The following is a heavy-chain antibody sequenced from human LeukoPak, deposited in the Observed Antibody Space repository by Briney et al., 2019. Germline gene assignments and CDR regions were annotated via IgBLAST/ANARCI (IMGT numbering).Heavy chain of an antibody. D-gene: IGHD3-22*01. V-gene: IGHV3-9*03. Sequence: GGSLRLSCAASGFTFDDYAMHWVRQAPEKGLEWVSGISWNSGSTGYADSVKGRFTISRDNAKNSLYLQMNNLRPEDMALYYCAKSRTTTSGYYNFDSWGQGTLVTVSS. J-gene: IGHJ4*02. CDR2: ISWNSGST. CDR1: GFTFDDYA. CDR3: AKSRTTTSGYYNFDS.